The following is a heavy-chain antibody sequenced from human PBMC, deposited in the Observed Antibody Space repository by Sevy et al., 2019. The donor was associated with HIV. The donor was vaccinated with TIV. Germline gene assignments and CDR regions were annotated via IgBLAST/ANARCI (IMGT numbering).Heavy chain of an antibody. CDR1: GGSISSYY. D-gene: IGHD3-10*01. CDR2: IYYSGST. Sequence: SETLSLTCTVSGGSISSYYWSWIRQPPGKGLEWIGYIYYSGSTNYNPSLKSRVAISVDTSKNHFSLKLSSVTAADTAVYYCARDRIGYYGSGSYWHAFDIWGQGTMVTVSS. CDR3: ARDRIGYYGSGSYWHAFDI. J-gene: IGHJ3*02. V-gene: IGHV4-59*01.